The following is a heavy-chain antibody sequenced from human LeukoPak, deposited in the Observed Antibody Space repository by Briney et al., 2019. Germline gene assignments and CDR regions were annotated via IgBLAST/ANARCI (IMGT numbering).Heavy chain of an antibody. V-gene: IGHV4-61*02. D-gene: IGHD4-17*01. CDR3: ARDTTVTIDAFDI. Sequence: SETLSLTCTVSGGSISSGTYYWSWIRKPAGKGLEWIARIYNSGSTKYNPSLKSRVTMSVDTSKNQFSLKLSSVTAADTAVYYCARDTTVTIDAFDIWGQGTMVTVSS. CDR1: GGSISSGTYY. CDR2: IYNSGST. J-gene: IGHJ3*02.